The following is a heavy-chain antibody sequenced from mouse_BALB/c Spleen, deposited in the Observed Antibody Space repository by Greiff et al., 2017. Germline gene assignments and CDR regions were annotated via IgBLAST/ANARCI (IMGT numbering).Heavy chain of an antibody. Sequence: VQLKESGPGLVKPSQSLSLTCTVTGYSITSDYAWNWIRQFPGNKLEWMGYISYSGSTSYNPSLKSRIPITRDTSKNQFFLQLNSVTTEDTATYYCARGSTVVESFDYWGQGTTLTVSS. CDR1: GYSITSDYA. J-gene: IGHJ2*01. CDR3: ARGSTVVESFDY. CDR2: ISYSGST. D-gene: IGHD1-1*01. V-gene: IGHV3-2*02.